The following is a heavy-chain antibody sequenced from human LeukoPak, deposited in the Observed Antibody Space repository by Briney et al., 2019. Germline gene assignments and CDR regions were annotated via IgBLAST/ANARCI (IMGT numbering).Heavy chain of an antibody. CDR2: IYYSGST. J-gene: IGHJ6*03. V-gene: IGHV4-39*07. Sequence: SETLSLTCTVSGGSISSSSYYWGWIRQPPGKGLEWIGSIYYSGSTYYNPSLKSRVTISEDTSKNQFSLKLSSVTAADTAVYYCARAGRRVSQWELLPYYYYMDVWGKGTTVTVSS. CDR3: ARAGRRVSQWELLPYYYYMDV. D-gene: IGHD1-26*01. CDR1: GGSISSSSYY.